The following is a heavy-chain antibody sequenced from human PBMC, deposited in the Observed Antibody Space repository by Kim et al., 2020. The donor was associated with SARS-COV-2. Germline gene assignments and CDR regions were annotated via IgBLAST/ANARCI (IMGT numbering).Heavy chain of an antibody. D-gene: IGHD3-10*01. V-gene: IGHV1-3*01. Sequence: ASVKVSCKASGYSFDTFSLYWLRQAPGQRFEWMGWINGGNGHTRYSQNFQGRVIFTRDTSATTAYMELTSLTFKDTAVYYCAREGTGCYNWLDPWGQGTL. J-gene: IGHJ5*02. CDR2: INGGNGHT. CDR3: AREGTGCYNWLDP. CDR1: GYSFDTFS.